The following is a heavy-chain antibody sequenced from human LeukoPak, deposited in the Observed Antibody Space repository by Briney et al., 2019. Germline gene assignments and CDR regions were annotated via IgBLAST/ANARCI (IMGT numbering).Heavy chain of an antibody. CDR2: ISYDGSNK. CDR3: AKPRNYCSGGSCYFDY. Sequence: GGSLRLSCAASGFRFSRYWMSWVRQAPGKGLEWVAVISYDGSNKYYADSVKGRFTISRDNSKNTLYLQMNSLRAEDTAVYYCAKPRNYCSGGSCYFDYWGQGTLVTVPS. CDR1: GFRFSRYW. J-gene: IGHJ4*02. V-gene: IGHV3-30*18. D-gene: IGHD2-15*01.